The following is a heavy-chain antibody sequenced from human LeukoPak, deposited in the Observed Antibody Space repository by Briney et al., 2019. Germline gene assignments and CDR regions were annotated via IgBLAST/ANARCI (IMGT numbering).Heavy chain of an antibody. V-gene: IGHV1-69*06. J-gene: IGHJ4*02. D-gene: IGHD4-17*01. CDR2: IIPIFGTA. CDR1: GGTFSSYA. Sequence: EASVKVSCKASGGTFSSYAISWVRQAPGQGLEWMGGIIPIFGTANYAQKFQGRVTITADKSTSTAYMELSRLRSEDTAVYYCARAVQVTTGGLFDYWGQGTLVTVSS. CDR3: ARAVQVTTGGLFDY.